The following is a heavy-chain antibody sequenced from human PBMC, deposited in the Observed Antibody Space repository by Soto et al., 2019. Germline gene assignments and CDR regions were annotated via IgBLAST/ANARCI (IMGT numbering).Heavy chain of an antibody. J-gene: IGHJ4*02. D-gene: IGHD3-22*01. CDR3: THTYYYDSSGYYDDY. Sequence: EVQLVESGGGLVQPGGSLKLSCAASGFTFSGSAMHWVRQASGKGLEWVGRIRSKANSYATAYAASVKGRFTISRDDLKNTAYLQMNSLKTEDTAVYYCTHTYYYDSSGYYDDYWGQGTLVTVSS. CDR2: IRSKANSYAT. CDR1: GFTFSGSA. V-gene: IGHV3-73*02.